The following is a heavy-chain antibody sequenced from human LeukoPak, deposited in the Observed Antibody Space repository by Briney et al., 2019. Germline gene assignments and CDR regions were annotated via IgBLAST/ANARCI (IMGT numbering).Heavy chain of an antibody. CDR1: GYTFTSYD. J-gene: IGHJ4*02. CDR3: ARVKYCSSWYKRLHPPAFDY. Sequence: ASVKVSCKASGYTFTSYDINWVRQATGQGLEWMGWMNPNSGNTGYAQKFQGRVTMTRNTSISTAYMELSSLRSEDTAVYYCARVKYCSSWYKRLHPPAFDYWGQGTLVTVSS. CDR2: MNPNSGNT. D-gene: IGHD6-13*01. V-gene: IGHV1-8*01.